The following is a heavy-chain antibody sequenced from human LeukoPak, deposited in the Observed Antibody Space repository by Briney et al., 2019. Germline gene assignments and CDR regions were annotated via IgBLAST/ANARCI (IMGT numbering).Heavy chain of an antibody. CDR3: AREGSGSHTSTL. J-gene: IGHJ4*02. D-gene: IGHD3-10*01. CDR2: INHSGST. CDR1: GSSISSSNW. V-gene: IGHV4-4*02. Sequence: PSGTLSLTCAVSGSSISSSNWWSWVRQPPGKGLEWIGEINHSGSTNYNPSLKSRVTISVDTSKNQFSLKLSSVTAADTAVYYCAREGSGSHTSTLWGQGTLVTVSS.